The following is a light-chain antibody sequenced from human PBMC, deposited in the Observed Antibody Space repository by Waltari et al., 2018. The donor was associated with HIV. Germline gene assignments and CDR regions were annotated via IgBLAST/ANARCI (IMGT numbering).Light chain of an antibody. J-gene: IGKJ2*01. V-gene: IGKV3-15*01. CDR3: QQFEKWPSYT. CDR2: ASR. Sequence: EIMLTQSPATLSASPGDRVTLTCRASQGVGTNLAWYQQRSGQAPRRLMSASRTRAPGVPARFSGSGSGTDFTLTISNLQSDDFAVYYCQQFEKWPSYTFGQGTRLE. CDR1: QGVGTN.